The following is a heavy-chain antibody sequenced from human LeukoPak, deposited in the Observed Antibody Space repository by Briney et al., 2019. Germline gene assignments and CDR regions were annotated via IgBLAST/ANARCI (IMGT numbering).Heavy chain of an antibody. D-gene: IGHD6-13*01. CDR3: AKEIAAIGLPAVGY. Sequence: GGSLRLSCAASGFTFSNYAMSWVRQAPGKGLEWVSGISSDGGTFCPDSVKGRFTISRDNSKNTLYLQMNSLRAADTAIYYCAKEIAAIGLPAVGYWGQGTLVTVSS. CDR1: GFTFSNYA. CDR2: ISSDGGT. V-gene: IGHV3-23*01. J-gene: IGHJ4*02.